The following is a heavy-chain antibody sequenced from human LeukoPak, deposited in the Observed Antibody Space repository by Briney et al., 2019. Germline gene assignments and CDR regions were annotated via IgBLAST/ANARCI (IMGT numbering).Heavy chain of an antibody. V-gene: IGHV1-2*02. CDR2: INPNSGGT. D-gene: IGHD2-8*01. Sequence: ASVKVSCKASGYTFTGYYMHWVRHAPGQGLEWMGWINPNSGGTNYAQKFQGRVTMTRDTSISTAYMELSRLRSDDTGVYYCARLLALNAFDYWGQGTLVTVSS. CDR1: GYTFTGYY. J-gene: IGHJ4*02. CDR3: ARLLALNAFDY.